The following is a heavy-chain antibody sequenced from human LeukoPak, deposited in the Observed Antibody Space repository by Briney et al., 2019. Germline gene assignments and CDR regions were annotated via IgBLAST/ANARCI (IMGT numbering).Heavy chain of an antibody. D-gene: IGHD6-13*01. CDR1: GGSISSGGYY. J-gene: IGHJ4*02. V-gene: IGHV4-30-2*02. Sequence: SETLSLTCTVSGGSISSGGYYWSWIRQPPGKGLEWIGYIYHSGSTYYNPSLKSRVTISVDRSKNQFSLKLGSVTAADTAVYYCARPLITAAALFDYWGQGTLVTVSS. CDR3: ARPLITAAALFDY. CDR2: IYHSGST.